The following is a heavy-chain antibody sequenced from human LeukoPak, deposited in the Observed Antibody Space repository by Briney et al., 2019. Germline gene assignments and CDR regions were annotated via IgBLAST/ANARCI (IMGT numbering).Heavy chain of an antibody. CDR1: GFTFSSYS. J-gene: IGHJ4*02. CDR3: ARWGGRYPFDX. D-gene: IGHD3-16*02. V-gene: IGHV3-64*01. CDR2: ITSNGGRT. Sequence: TGGSLRLSCAASGFTFSSYSMHWVRQAPGKGLEYVSAITSNGGRTCYANSVKGRFTISRDNSKNTLYLQMGSLRAEDVAVYYCARWGGRYPFDXWGQGTLVTVS.